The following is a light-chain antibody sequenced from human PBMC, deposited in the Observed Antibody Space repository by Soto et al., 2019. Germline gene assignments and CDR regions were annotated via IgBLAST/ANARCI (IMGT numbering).Light chain of an antibody. CDR3: QQYNNWPPYT. CDR1: QSVLYSANNKNY. J-gene: IGKJ2*01. CDR2: WAS. Sequence: DIVMTQSPDSLAVSLGERATINCKSSQSVLYSANNKNYVAWYQQKPGQPPRLLIYWASTRESGVPDRFSGSGSGTDFTLTISSLQAEDVAVYYCQQYNNWPPYTFGQGTKLEIK. V-gene: IGKV4-1*01.